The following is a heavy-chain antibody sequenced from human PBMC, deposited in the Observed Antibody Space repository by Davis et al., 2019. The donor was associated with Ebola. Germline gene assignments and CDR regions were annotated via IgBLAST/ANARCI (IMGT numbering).Heavy chain of an antibody. CDR2: IHYSGST. J-gene: IGHJ3*02. V-gene: IGHV4-39*01. Sequence: SETLSLTCTVSGCSISSSSYYWGWIRQPPGKGLEWIGSIHYSGSTYYNPSLKSRVTISVDTSKNQFSLKLSSVTAADTAVYYCASDRAYYYDSSGYWRSDAFDIWGQGTMVTVSS. CDR1: GCSISSSSYY. CDR3: ASDRAYYYDSSGYWRSDAFDI. D-gene: IGHD3-22*01.